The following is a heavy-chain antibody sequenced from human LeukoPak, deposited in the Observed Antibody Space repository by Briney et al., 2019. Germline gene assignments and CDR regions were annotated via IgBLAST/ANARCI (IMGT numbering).Heavy chain of an antibody. CDR3: ARDMGGLRYQLAPFDY. CDR2: ISSSSSYI. CDR1: GFTFSSYS. V-gene: IGHV3-21*01. D-gene: IGHD2-2*01. J-gene: IGHJ4*02. Sequence: GGSLRLSCAASGFTFSSYSMNWVRQAPGKGLEWVSSISSSSSYIYYADSVKGRFTISRDNAKNSLYLQMNSLRAEDTAVYYCARDMGGLRYQLAPFDYWGQGTLVTVSP.